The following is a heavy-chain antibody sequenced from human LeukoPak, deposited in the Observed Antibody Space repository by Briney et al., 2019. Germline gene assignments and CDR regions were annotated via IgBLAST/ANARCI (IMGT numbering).Heavy chain of an antibody. CDR2: IYHSGGTT. CDR1: GGSIRSSNW. Sequence: SGTLSLTCAVSGGSIRSSNWWSWVRQPPGKGLEWIGEIYHSGGTTNYNPSLKSRFTISVDKSKNQFSLQLSSVTAADTALYYCARPTGRGGYPTDPFDIWGQGTMVTVSS. D-gene: IGHD6-25*01. CDR3: ARPTGRGGYPTDPFDI. J-gene: IGHJ3*02. V-gene: IGHV4-4*02.